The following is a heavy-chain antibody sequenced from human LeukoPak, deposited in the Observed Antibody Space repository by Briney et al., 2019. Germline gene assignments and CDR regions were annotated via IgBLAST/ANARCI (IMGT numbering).Heavy chain of an antibody. V-gene: IGHV3-73*01. D-gene: IGHD3-22*01. J-gene: IGHJ4*02. CDR3: IRYYYDSSGYQPDNY. Sequence: PGGSLGLSCAASGFPFSGSAMHWVRQASGKGLERVGRIRSKANNYATAYAASVKGSFTISRDDSKNTAYLQMNSLKTEDTAVYYCIRYYYDSSGYQPDNYWGQGTLVTVSS. CDR1: GFPFSGSA. CDR2: IRSKANNYAT.